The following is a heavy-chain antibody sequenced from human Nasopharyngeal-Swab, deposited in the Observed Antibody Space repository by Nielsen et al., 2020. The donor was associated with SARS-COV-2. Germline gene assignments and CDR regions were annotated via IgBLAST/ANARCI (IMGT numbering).Heavy chain of an antibody. D-gene: IGHD3-10*01. CDR2: IYHSGST. V-gene: IGHV4-38-2*01. J-gene: IGHJ3*02. Sequence: RQAPGKGLEWIGSIYHSGSTYYNPSLKSRVTISVDTSKNQFSLKLCSVTAADTAVYYCARPGVWFGELKNDAFDIWGQGTMVTVSS. CDR3: ARPGVWFGELKNDAFDI.